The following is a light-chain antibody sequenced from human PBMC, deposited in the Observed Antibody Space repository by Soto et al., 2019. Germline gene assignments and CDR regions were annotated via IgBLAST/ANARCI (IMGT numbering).Light chain of an antibody. J-gene: IGKJ5*01. CDR2: GAS. CDR3: QQHNDWPT. V-gene: IGKV3-15*01. CDR1: QSVSSN. Sequence: EIVMTQSPATLSVSPGERATLSCRASQSVSSNLAWYQQKPGQAPRLLIYGASTRATGIPARFSGSGSGTEFTLIISSLQSEDSAVYYCQQHNDWPTFGQGTRLEIK.